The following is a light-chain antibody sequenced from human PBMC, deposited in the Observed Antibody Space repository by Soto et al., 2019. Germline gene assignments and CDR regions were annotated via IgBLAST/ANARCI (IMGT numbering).Light chain of an antibody. Sequence: DIQMTQSPSSVSASVGDRVTITCRASQGISSWLAWYQQKPGKAPKLLIYAASSLQRVVPSRFTESRSGPDLTLTISSLQPDHFGTYESKQTNRFPLTFDQGTPVDIK. V-gene: IGKV1-12*01. CDR2: AAS. CDR1: QGISSW. J-gene: IGKJ1*01. CDR3: KQTNRFPLT.